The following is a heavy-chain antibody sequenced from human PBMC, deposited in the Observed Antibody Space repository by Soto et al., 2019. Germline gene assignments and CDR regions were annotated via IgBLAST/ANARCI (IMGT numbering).Heavy chain of an antibody. V-gene: IGHV4-31*03. CDR1: GGSISSGGYY. J-gene: IGHJ6*02. CDR2: IYYSGST. CDR3: AREGGSGYDQGYYYYGMDV. D-gene: IGHD5-12*01. Sequence: PSETLSLTCTVSGGSISSGGYYWSWIRQHPGKGLEWIGYIYYSGSTYYNPSLKSRVTIPVDTSKNQFSLKLSSVTAADTAVYYCAREGGSGYDQGYYYYGMDVWGQGTTVTVSS.